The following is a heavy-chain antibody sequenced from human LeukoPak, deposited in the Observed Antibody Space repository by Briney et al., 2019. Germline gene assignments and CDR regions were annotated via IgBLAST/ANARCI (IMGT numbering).Heavy chain of an antibody. J-gene: IGHJ4*02. D-gene: IGHD4-17*01. V-gene: IGHV3-7*04. Sequence: GGSLRLSCAVSGFTFSNYWMSWVRQAPGKGLEWVANINQDGSAKYYVVSVKGRFTISRDNAKNSLFLHMNSLRAEDTALYFCARVPATVKADYWSQGTLVTVSS. CDR1: GFTFSNYW. CDR2: INQDGSAK. CDR3: ARVPATVKADY.